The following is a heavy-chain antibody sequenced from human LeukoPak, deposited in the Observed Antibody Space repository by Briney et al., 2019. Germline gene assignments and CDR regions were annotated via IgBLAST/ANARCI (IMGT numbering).Heavy chain of an antibody. V-gene: IGHV3-23*01. CDR1: GFTFSSYA. CDR3: AKDRELRYFDWLLYGDY. D-gene: IGHD3-9*01. CDR2: ISGSGGST. J-gene: IGHJ4*02. Sequence: GGSLRLSCAASGFTFSSYAMSWVRQAPGKGLEWVSAISGSGGSTYYADSVKGRFTISRDNSKNTLYLQMNSLRAEDTAVYYCAKDRELRYFDWLLYGDYWGQGTLVTVSS.